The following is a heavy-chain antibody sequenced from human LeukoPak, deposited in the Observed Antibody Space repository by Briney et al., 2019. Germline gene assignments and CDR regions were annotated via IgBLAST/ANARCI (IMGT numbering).Heavy chain of an antibody. V-gene: IGHV3-48*04. J-gene: IGHJ5*02. CDR3: ARGLIDGSYLDP. CDR1: GFNFNIHT. CDR2: IADTGTI. D-gene: IGHD3-10*01. Sequence: GGSLRLSCVASGFNFNIHTMRWVRQTPGKGLEWVSHIADTGTIYYADSVKGRFTISRDNANNSVYLQMNSLRVEDTAVYYGARGLIDGSYLDPWGQKPGSASP.